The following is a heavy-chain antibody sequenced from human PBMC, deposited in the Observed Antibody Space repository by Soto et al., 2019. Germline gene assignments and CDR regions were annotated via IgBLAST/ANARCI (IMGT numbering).Heavy chain of an antibody. Sequence: QVQLVESGGGVVQPGRSLRLSCAASGFTFSSYGMHWVRQAPGKGLEWVAVIWYDGSNKYYADSVKGRFTISRDKSKNTLYLQMNSLRAEDTAVYYCARDSSGYSLDYWGQGTLVTVSS. V-gene: IGHV3-33*01. CDR1: GFTFSSYG. CDR3: ARDSSGYSLDY. D-gene: IGHD3-22*01. J-gene: IGHJ4*02. CDR2: IWYDGSNK.